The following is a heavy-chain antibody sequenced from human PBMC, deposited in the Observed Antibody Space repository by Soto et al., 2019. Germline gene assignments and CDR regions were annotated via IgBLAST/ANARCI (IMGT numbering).Heavy chain of an antibody. CDR3: ARLKHDYGDY. V-gene: IGHV3-33*01. CDR2: MWYDGSNE. J-gene: IGHJ4*02. CDR1: GFTFSDYN. Sequence: QVQLVESGGGVVQPGKSLRLSCAASGFTFSDYNMHWVRQAPGKGLEWVAVMWYDGSNEEYGDSVKGRFTIYRDNSKNMLYLHMNSLRPEDTAVYYCARLKHDYGDYWGQGTLVTVSS.